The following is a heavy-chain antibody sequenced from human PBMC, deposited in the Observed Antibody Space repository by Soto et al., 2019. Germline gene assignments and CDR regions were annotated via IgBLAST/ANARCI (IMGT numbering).Heavy chain of an antibody. J-gene: IGHJ6*02. Sequence: QVQLVQSGAEVKKPGASVKVSCKASGYTFTSYAMHWVRQAPGQRLEWMGWINAGNGNTKYSQKFQGRVTITRDTPASTANMELSSLRSEDTAVYYCGRDTVNYYYGRDVWGQGTTVTVPS. V-gene: IGHV1-3*01. CDR2: INAGNGNT. D-gene: IGHD4-17*01. CDR3: GRDTVNYYYGRDV. CDR1: GYTFTSYA.